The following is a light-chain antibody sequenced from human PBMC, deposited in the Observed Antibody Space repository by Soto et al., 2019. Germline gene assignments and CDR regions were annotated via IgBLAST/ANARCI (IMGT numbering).Light chain of an antibody. Sequence: IRLTQSPGTLSLSKGERATLSCRASQSVSNNYLAWYQQKPGQAPRLLIYGASNRATGIPDRFSGSGSGTDFTLTISRLEPEDFAVYYCQQYGSSGTFGQGTNVDIK. CDR3: QQYGSSGT. V-gene: IGKV3-20*01. CDR1: QSVSNNY. J-gene: IGKJ1*01. CDR2: GAS.